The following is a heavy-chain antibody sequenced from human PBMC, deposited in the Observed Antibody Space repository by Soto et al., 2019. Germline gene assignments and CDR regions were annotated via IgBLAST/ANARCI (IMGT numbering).Heavy chain of an antibody. D-gene: IGHD1-7*01. CDR2: ISGSGGST. V-gene: IGHV3-23*01. J-gene: IGHJ5*02. Sequence: GGSLRLSCAASGFTFSSYAMSWVRQAPGKGLGWVSAISGSGGSTYYANSVKGRFTISRDNSKTKLYLQMNSLRAEDTAVFYCAKGGTTDWFEPWGQGTLVTVSS. CDR3: AKGGTTDWFEP. CDR1: GFTFSSYA.